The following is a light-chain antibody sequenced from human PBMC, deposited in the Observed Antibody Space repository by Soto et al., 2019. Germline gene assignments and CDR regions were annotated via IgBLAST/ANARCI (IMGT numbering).Light chain of an antibody. CDR1: QSISSW. CDR3: QQYNSNPRT. CDR2: DAF. Sequence: DLQMTQSPSTLSASVADRVTITCRASQSISSWLAWYQQKPGKAPKLLIYDAFSLESGVPSRSSGSGSETEFTLTISRLQTDNCATYYCQQYNSNPRTFGQGTKVVIK. J-gene: IGKJ1*01. V-gene: IGKV1-5*01.